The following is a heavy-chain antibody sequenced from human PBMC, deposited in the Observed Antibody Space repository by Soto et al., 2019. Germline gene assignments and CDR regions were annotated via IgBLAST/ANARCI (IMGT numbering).Heavy chain of an antibody. Sequence: GGSLRLSCAASGFTFSSSAMHWVRQASGKGLEWVGRIRSKANSYATAYAASVKGRFTISRDDSKNTAYLQMNSLKTEDTAVYYCAREGMYQNYYYYGMDVWGQGTTVTVSS. CDR3: AREGMYQNYYYYGMDV. CDR1: GFTFSSSA. D-gene: IGHD2-2*01. V-gene: IGHV3-73*01. CDR2: IRSKANSYAT. J-gene: IGHJ6*02.